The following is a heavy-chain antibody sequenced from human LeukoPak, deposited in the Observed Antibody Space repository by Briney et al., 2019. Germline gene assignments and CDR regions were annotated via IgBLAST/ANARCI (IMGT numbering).Heavy chain of an antibody. CDR2: TFYRSKWNY. V-gene: IGHV6-1*01. Sequence: PSQTLPLTCAISGDSVSSNSAAWNWIRQSPSRGLEWLGRTFYRSKWNYDYAESVNGRITIKPDTSKSQFSLQLNSVTPEDTAVYYCARGRPSYYAMDVWGQGTTVTVS. CDR3: ARGRPSYYAMDV. J-gene: IGHJ6*02. CDR1: GDSVSSNSAA.